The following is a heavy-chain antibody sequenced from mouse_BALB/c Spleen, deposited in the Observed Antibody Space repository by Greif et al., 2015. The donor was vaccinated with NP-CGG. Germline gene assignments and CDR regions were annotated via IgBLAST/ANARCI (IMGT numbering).Heavy chain of an antibody. D-gene: IGHD2-4*01. J-gene: IGHJ2*01. CDR1: GYTFTGYW. V-gene: IGHV1-52*01. Sequence: QVQLKESGAELVRPGASVKLSCKASGYTFTGYWMNWVKQRPEQGLEWIGRIDPYDSETHYNQKFKDKAILTVDKSSSTAYMQLSSLTSEDSAVYYCAREMGITTPFAYWGQGTTLTVSS. CDR3: AREMGITTPFAY. CDR2: IDPYDSET.